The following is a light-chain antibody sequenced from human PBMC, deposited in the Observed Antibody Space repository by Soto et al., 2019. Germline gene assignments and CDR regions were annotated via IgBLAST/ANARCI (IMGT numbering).Light chain of an antibody. CDR2: GAS. Sequence: EIVMTQSPATLSLSPGERAALSCRASQSITSELAWYQQKPGQPHRLLIYGASTRATGVPARFTGSESGSEFTLTISGLQSEDFAVYYCQQGHNWPLTFGQGTRLEI. CDR1: QSITSE. CDR3: QQGHNWPLT. J-gene: IGKJ2*01. V-gene: IGKV3-15*01.